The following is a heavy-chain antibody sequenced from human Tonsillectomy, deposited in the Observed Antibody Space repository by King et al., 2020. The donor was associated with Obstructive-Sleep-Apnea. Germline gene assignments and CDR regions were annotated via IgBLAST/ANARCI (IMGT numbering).Heavy chain of an antibody. V-gene: IGHV4-34*01. CDR2: INQSGST. CDR3: ARGSGAAAVNWFDP. D-gene: IGHD6-13*01. CDR1: GGPFSDYY. J-gene: IGHJ5*02. Sequence: VQLQQWGAGMLKPSETLSLTCAVYGGPFSDYYWSWIRQPPGKGLEWIGEINQSGSTNYNPSLKGRVTISVDTSNNQFSLKLRSVTAADTAVYYCARGSGAAAVNWFDPWGQGTLVTVSS.